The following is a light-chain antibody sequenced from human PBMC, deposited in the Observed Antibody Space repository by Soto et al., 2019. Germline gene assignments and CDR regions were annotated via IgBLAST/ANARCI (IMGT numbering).Light chain of an antibody. V-gene: IGLV2-14*01. CDR3: ISYTGSSTSYV. J-gene: IGLJ1*01. Sequence: SALTQPSSVSGSPGQSITISCSGTSXDVGSYDHVAWYQQFPGKTPKLMIYEVSNRPSGVSSRFSGSKSGNTASLTISGLQAEDEADYYCISYTGSSTSYVFGSGTKVTVL. CDR2: EVS. CDR1: SXDVGSYDH.